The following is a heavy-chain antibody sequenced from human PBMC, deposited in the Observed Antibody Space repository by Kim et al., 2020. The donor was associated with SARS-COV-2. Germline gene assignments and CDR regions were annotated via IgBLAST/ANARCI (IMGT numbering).Heavy chain of an antibody. CDR1: GGSISSSSYY. V-gene: IGHV4-39*01. Sequence: SETLSLTCTVSGGSISSSSYYWGWIRQPPGKGLEWIGSIYYSGSTYYNPSLKSRVTISVDTSKNQFSLKLSSVTAADTAVYYCARHWYFDLWGRGTLVTVSS. J-gene: IGHJ2*01. CDR3: ARHWYFDL. CDR2: IYYSGST.